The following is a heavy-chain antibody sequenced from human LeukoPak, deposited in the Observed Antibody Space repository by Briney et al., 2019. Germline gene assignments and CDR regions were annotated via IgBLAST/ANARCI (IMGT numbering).Heavy chain of an antibody. CDR3: AKDNGIVAPSIPLDY. D-gene: IGHD5-12*01. Sequence: TGRSLRLSCAASGFTFSSYGMHWVRQAPGKGLEWVAVISYEGSNKYYADSVKGRFTISRDNSKNTLYLQMNSLRAEDTAVYYCAKDNGIVAPSIPLDYWGQGTLVTVSS. CDR1: GFTFSSYG. CDR2: ISYEGSNK. J-gene: IGHJ4*02. V-gene: IGHV3-30*18.